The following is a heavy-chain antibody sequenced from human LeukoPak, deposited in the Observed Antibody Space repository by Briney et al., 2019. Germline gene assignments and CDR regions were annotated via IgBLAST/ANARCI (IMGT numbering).Heavy chain of an antibody. CDR1: GYSLSDLN. V-gene: IGHV1-24*01. D-gene: IGHD3-3*01. CDR3: ATRSGDFWSGFES. CDR2: FDPEQATT. Sequence: ASVKVSCKVSGYSLSDLNIQWVRQAPGKGLECMGGFDPEQATTIYAQNFQGRLTMTEEISTDTVYMELSSLTSEDTAVYYCATRSGDFWSGFESWGQGTPVTVSS. J-gene: IGHJ4*02.